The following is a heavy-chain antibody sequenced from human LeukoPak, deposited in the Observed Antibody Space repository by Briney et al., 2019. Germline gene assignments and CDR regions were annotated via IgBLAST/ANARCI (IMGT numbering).Heavy chain of an antibody. J-gene: IGHJ6*03. Sequence: SGGSLRLSCAASGFTCSSYSMNWVRQAPGKGLEWVSYISSSSSTIYYADSVRGRFTISRDNARNSLYLQMNSLRAEDTAVYYCARDDHYYYYYMDVWGKGTTVTVSS. V-gene: IGHV3-48*01. CDR3: ARDDHYYYYYMDV. CDR2: ISSSSSTI. CDR1: GFTCSSYS.